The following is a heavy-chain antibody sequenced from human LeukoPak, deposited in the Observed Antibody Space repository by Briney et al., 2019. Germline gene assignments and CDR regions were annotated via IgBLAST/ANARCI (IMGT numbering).Heavy chain of an antibody. CDR3: ARAQNAGTPDY. Sequence: PSETLSLTCAVSGGSISSYYWSWIRQPPGKGLEWIGYIYYSGSTNYNPSLKSRVTISVDTSKNQFSLKLSSVTAADTAVYYCARAQNAGTPDYWGQGTLVTVSS. CDR2: IYYSGST. D-gene: IGHD6-13*01. CDR1: GGSISSYY. J-gene: IGHJ4*02. V-gene: IGHV4-59*01.